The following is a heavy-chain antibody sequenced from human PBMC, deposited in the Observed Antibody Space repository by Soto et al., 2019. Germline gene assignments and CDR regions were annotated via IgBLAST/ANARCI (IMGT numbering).Heavy chain of an antibody. CDR1: GGSISSYY. V-gene: IGHV4-59*01. CDR2: IYYSGST. Sequence: QVQLQESGPGLVKPSETLSLTCTVSGGSISSYYWSWIRQPPGKGLEWIGYIYYSGSTNYNPSLKSRVYXSXDXXKHPFSLMLSSVAAADTAVYYCASVLFGRGNWFDPWGQGTLVTVSS. CDR3: ASVLFGRGNWFDP. D-gene: IGHD3-3*01. J-gene: IGHJ5*02.